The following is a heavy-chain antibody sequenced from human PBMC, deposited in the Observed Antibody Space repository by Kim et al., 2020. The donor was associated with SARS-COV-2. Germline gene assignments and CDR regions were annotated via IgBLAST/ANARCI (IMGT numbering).Heavy chain of an antibody. V-gene: IGHV3-7*01. J-gene: IGHJ4*02. D-gene: IGHD3-10*01. CDR3: AALDTVQVPGGI. Sequence: YVDSVKGRFTLSSDSAKNSLYLKMSSLRTEDTAIYYCAALDTVQVPGGIWGQGTLVTVSS.